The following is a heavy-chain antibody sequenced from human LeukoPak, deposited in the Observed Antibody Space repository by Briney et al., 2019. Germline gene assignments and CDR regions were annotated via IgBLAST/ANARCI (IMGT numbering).Heavy chain of an antibody. Sequence: PGGSLRLSCAASGFTFSGHWMSWVHQAPGKGLEWVANINQGGSDKYYADSVKGRFTISRDNANNLLYLQMDSLRGEDTAVYYCTRDRSRAEDDWGQGTLVTVSS. J-gene: IGHJ4*02. V-gene: IGHV3-7*01. CDR1: GFTFSGHW. CDR2: INQGGSDK. D-gene: IGHD1-14*01. CDR3: TRDRSRAEDD.